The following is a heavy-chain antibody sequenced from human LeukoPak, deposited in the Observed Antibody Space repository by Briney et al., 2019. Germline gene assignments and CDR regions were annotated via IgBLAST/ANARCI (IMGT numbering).Heavy chain of an antibody. CDR1: GFTFSTHG. J-gene: IGHJ4*02. CDR2: ISYDGHGK. Sequence: AGGSLRLSCAASGFTFSTHGIHWVRQAPGKGLEWVSVISYDGHGKYYADSVKGRFTISRDNAKNTVSLQMNSLTPEDTAVYYCAKEFCQGSCSQDYFDYWGQGTLVTVSS. D-gene: IGHD2-15*01. CDR3: AKEFCQGSCSQDYFDY. V-gene: IGHV3-30*18.